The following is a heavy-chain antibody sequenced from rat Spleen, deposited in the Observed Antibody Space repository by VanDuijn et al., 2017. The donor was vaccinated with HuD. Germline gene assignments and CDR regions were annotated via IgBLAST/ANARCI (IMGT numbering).Heavy chain of an antibody. CDR1: GLTFSNYY. D-gene: IGHD1-2*01. V-gene: IGHV5-22*01. CDR3: TRNYYSSYIFDY. CDR2: SSNDGSST. J-gene: IGHJ2*01. Sequence: EVQLVESGGGLVQPGRSMKLSCVVSGLTFSNYYMAWVRQAPTKGLEWVASSSNDGSSTYYGDSVKGRFTISRDNAKSTLYLQMNSLRSEDTAAYYCTRNYYSSYIFDYWGQGVMVTVSS.